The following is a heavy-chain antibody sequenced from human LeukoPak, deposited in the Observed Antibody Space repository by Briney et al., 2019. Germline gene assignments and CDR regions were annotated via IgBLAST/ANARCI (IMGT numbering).Heavy chain of an antibody. D-gene: IGHD6-6*01. V-gene: IGHV3-53*01. J-gene: IGHJ4*02. CDR1: GFTVSSNS. Sequence: GGSLRLSCTVSGFTVSSNSMSWVRQAPGKGLEWVSFIYTTGNTHNSDSVKGRFTISRDSSKNTLYLQMNSLRAEDTAVYYCARDGYSSSEPFDYWGQGTLVTVSS. CDR2: IYTTGNT. CDR3: ARDGYSSSEPFDY.